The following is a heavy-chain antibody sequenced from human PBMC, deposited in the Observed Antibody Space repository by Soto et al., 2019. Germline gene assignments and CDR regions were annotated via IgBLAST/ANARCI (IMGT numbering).Heavy chain of an antibody. CDR1: GFSLSTSGVG. V-gene: IGHV2-5*02. CDR3: AHQTTVTTVDY. CDR2: IYWDDDK. J-gene: IGHJ4*02. D-gene: IGHD4-17*01. Sequence: QITLKESGPTLVKPTQTLTLTCTFSGFSLSTSGVGVGWIRQPPGKALEWLALIYWDDDKRYSPSLKSRLTXTXXTSKNQVVLTMTNMDPVDTATYYCAHQTTVTTVDYWGQGTLVTVSS.